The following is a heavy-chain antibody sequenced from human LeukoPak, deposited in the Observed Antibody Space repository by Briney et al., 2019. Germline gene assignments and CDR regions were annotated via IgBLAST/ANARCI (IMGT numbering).Heavy chain of an antibody. CDR1: GGSISSYY. Sequence: PSETLSLTCTVSGGSISSYYWSWIRQPPGKGLEWIGYIYYSGSTNYNPSLKSRVTISVDTSKNQFSLKLSSVTAADTALYYCARYNWNDGFDPWGQGTLVTVSS. V-gene: IGHV4-59*01. D-gene: IGHD1-1*01. CDR3: ARYNWNDGFDP. J-gene: IGHJ5*02. CDR2: IYYSGST.